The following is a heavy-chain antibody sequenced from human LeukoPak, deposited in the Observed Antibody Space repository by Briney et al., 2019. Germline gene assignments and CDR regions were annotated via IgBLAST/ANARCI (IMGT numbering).Heavy chain of an antibody. J-gene: IGHJ4*02. CDR1: GFTFSASW. Sequence: GGSLRLSCAASGFTFSASWMTWVRQALGRGLEWVANVDPDANTKNYLDSVKGRFTISRDNARNSLYLQMNSLRVEDTAIYYCARDPAYGALDYWGQGTLVTVSS. CDR2: VDPDANTK. V-gene: IGHV3-7*01. D-gene: IGHD4-17*01. CDR3: ARDPAYGALDY.